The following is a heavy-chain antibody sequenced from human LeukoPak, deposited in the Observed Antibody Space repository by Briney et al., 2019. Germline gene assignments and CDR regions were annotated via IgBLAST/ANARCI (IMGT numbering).Heavy chain of an antibody. CDR2: INPSSGDT. V-gene: IGHV1-2*02. CDR3: AKNPYEYYFDS. J-gene: IGHJ4*02. D-gene: IGHD5-12*01. Sequence: GASVKVSCKASGYTLTGYYMHWVRLAPGQGLEGMGWINPSSGDTNYAQKFQGRVTMTRDTSISTAYMELSRLRSDDTAVYYGAKNPYEYYFDSWGQGTLVTVSS. CDR1: GYTLTGYY.